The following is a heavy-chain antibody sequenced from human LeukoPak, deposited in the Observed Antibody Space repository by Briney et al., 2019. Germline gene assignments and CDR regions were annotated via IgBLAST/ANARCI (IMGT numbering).Heavy chain of an antibody. CDR1: GFIFSNAW. Sequence: GGSLRLSCAASGFIFSNAWMSWVRQAPGEGLEWVGRIKSRTEGGTTDYAEPVKGRFTISRDDSENTLYLQMNSLKTEDTAMYYCTTGPNITPDYGDYFSRGPQGFDFWGQGTMVAVSS. J-gene: IGHJ3*01. D-gene: IGHD4-17*01. V-gene: IGHV3-15*01. CDR3: TTGPNITPDYGDYFSRGPQGFDF. CDR2: IKSRTEGGTT.